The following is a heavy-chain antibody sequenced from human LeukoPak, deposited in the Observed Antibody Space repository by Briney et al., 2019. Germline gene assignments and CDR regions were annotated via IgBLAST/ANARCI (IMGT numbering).Heavy chain of an antibody. CDR2: IYYSGST. Sequence: SETLSLTCTVSGGSISSYYWSWIRQPPGKGLEWIGYIYYSGSTYYNPSLKSRVTISVDTSKNQFSLKLSSVTAADTAVYYCASVPAKDSSRVGDWGQGTLVTVSS. V-gene: IGHV4-59*08. CDR3: ASVPAKDSSRVGD. J-gene: IGHJ4*02. D-gene: IGHD6-13*01. CDR1: GGSISSYY.